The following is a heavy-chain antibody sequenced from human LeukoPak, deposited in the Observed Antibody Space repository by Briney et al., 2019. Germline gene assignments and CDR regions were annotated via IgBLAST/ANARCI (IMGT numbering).Heavy chain of an antibody. J-gene: IGHJ1*01. V-gene: IGHV1-18*01. Sequence: ASVKVSCKASGYTFTTYSLAWVRQAPGQSLEWMGRISVNNGGTNYAQSFQDRVTLTRDTSTNTAYLELRSLRSDDTAIIYCATATQPRGYFLHWGQGTLVTVSS. CDR2: ISVNNGGT. CDR1: GYTFTTYS. CDR3: ATATQPRGYFLH. D-gene: IGHD2-2*01.